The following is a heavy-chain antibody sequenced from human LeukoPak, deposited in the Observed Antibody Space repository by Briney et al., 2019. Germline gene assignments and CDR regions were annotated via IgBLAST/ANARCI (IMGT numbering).Heavy chain of an antibody. D-gene: IGHD3-22*01. J-gene: IGHJ4*02. CDR2: ISGSGGST. CDR3: AKDWGITMIVVVITPLFDY. V-gene: IGHV3-23*01. Sequence: GGSLRLSCAASGFTFSSYAMSWVRQAPGKGLEWVSAISGSGGSTYYADSVKGRFTISRDNSKNTLYLQMNSLRAEDTAVYYCAKDWGITMIVVVITPLFDYWGQGTLVTVSS. CDR1: GFTFSSYA.